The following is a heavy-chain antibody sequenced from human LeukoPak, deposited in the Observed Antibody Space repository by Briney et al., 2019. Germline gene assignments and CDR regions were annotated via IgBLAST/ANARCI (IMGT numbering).Heavy chain of an antibody. CDR1: GGSTINIY. Sequence: PSETLSLTCTVSGGSTINIYCSWIRQPPGNGLEWIGYIYSCVSTYYNPSPKSRVTISVVTCKNQFSLKLCSVTAADTAVYYCARVRRTSLSNWFDPWGQGTLVTVSS. D-gene: IGHD2-2*01. J-gene: IGHJ5*02. V-gene: IGHV4-59*06. CDR3: ARVRRTSLSNWFDP. CDR2: IYSCVST.